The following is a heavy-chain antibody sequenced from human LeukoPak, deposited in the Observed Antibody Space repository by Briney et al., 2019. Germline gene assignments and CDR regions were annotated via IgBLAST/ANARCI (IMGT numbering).Heavy chain of an antibody. J-gene: IGHJ4*02. CDR2: ISYDGSNN. D-gene: IGHD3-22*01. CDR3: AKDRYESSEGWIDY. Sequence: PGRSLRLSCAASGFTLRNYGMHWVRQAPGKGLEGWAVISYDGSNNSYADSVKGRFTISRENSKNTLYLQMNSLRAEDTAVYYCAKDRYESSEGWIDYWGQGTLVTVSS. CDR1: GFTLRNYG. V-gene: IGHV3-30*18.